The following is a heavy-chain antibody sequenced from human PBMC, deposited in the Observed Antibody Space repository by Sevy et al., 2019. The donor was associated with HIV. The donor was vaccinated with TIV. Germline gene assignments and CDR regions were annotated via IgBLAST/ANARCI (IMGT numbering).Heavy chain of an antibody. V-gene: IGHV1-18*01. J-gene: IGHJ4*02. D-gene: IGHD3-10*01. CDR1: GYTFNNYG. CDR3: ARGLYFDFGAY. Sequence: ASVKVSCKTSGYTFNNYGISWVREAPGQGLEWMGWISVYGETNYAQKVQDRLTVTTDTSTATAYMELRSLRSDDTAVYYCARGLYFDFGAYWGQRTLVTASS. CDR2: ISVYGET.